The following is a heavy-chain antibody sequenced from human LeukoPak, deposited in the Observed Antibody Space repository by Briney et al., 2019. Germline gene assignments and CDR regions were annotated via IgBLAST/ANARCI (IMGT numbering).Heavy chain of an antibody. D-gene: IGHD3-10*01. CDR2: ISSSGSTI. Sequence: GGSLRLSCAASGFTFSDHYMSWIRQAPGKGLEWVSYISSSGSTIYYADSVKGRFTISRDNTKNSLYLQMNSLRAEDTAVYYCARTRITMVRGVIIRFDDWGQGTLVTVSS. J-gene: IGHJ4*02. CDR3: ARTRITMVRGVIIRFDD. V-gene: IGHV3-11*04. CDR1: GFTFSDHY.